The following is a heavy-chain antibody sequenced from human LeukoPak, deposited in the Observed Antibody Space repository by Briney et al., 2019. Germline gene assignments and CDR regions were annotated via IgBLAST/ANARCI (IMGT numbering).Heavy chain of an antibody. V-gene: IGHV1-24*01. CDR3: ASVNDVARPHYFDY. J-gene: IGHJ4*02. Sequence: ASVKVSCKVSGYTLTELSMHWVRQAPGKGLEWMGGFDPEDGETIYAQKFQGRVTMTEDTSTDTAYMELSSLRSEDTAVYYCASVNDVARPHYFDYWGQGTLVTVSS. CDR1: GYTLTELS. D-gene: IGHD2-15*01. CDR2: FDPEDGET.